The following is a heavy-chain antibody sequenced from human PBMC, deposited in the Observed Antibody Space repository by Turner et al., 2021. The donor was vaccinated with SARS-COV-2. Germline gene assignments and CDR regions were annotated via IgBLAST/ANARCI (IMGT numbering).Heavy chain of an antibody. CDR3: ARDLMEVGGMDV. CDR1: GFIVSSNY. CDR2: IYSGGST. J-gene: IGHJ6*02. V-gene: IGHV3-53*01. Sequence: EVQQVESGGGLIQPGGSLRLSCAASGFIVSSNYMSWVRQAQGKGLEWVSVIYSGGSTYYEDSVKGRFTISRDKSKNTLYLQMNSLRAEDTAVYYCARDLMEVGGMDVWGQGTTVTVSS. D-gene: IGHD3-3*01.